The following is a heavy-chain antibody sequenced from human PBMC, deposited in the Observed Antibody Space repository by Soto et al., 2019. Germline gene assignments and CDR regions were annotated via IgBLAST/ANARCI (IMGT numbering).Heavy chain of an antibody. J-gene: IGHJ4*02. D-gene: IGHD3-22*01. CDR2: ISVYNGNT. CDR1: GYIFTSYG. V-gene: IGHV1-18*01. CDR3: ARSLPDYYDNSGYYEH. Sequence: ASVKVSCKASGYIFTSYGISWVRQAPGQGLEWMGWISVYNGNTNYAQKLQGRVTMTTDTSTSTAYMELRSLRSDDTAVYYCARSLPDYYDNSGYYEHWGQGTLVTVSS.